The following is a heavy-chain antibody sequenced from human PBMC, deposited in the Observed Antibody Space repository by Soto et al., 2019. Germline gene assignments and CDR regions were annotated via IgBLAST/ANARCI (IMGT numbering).Heavy chain of an antibody. J-gene: IGHJ5*02. D-gene: IGHD2-2*01. CDR3: ARDQVPAALLGCFAP. Sequence: SETLSLTCTVGSISTYYWNWIRQHPGKGLEWIGYIYYSGSTYYNPSLKSRVTISVDTSKNQFSLKLSSVTAADPAVYYCARDQVPAALLGCFAPWGQGPLVT. CDR1: SISTYY. CDR2: IYYSGST. V-gene: IGHV4-59*06.